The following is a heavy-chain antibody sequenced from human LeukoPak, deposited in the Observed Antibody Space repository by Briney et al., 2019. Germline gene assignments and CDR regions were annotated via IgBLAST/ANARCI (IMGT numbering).Heavy chain of an antibody. Sequence: GASVKVSCKASGYTFTSYDINWVRQATGQGLEWMGWMNPNSGNTGYAQEFQGRVTMTRNTSISTAYMELSSLRSEDTAVYYCARKYYGSGSYGYWGQGTLVTVSS. CDR3: ARKYYGSGSYGY. D-gene: IGHD3-10*01. V-gene: IGHV1-8*01. CDR2: MNPNSGNT. CDR1: GYTFTSYD. J-gene: IGHJ4*02.